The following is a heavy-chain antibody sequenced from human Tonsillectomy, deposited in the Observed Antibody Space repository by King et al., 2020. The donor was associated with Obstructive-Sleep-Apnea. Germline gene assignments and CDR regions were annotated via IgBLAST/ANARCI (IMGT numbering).Heavy chain of an antibody. CDR1: GYTFTTYF. CDR2: INPSASTT. J-gene: IGHJ4*02. CDR3: TRDKPGDNQEAFDS. D-gene: IGHD2-21*02. Sequence: VQLVESGAEVKKPGASVKVSCKASGYTFTTYFMHWVRQAPGQGLEWMGIINPSASTTRYAQKFQGRVTMTGDTSTSTVYMELSTLRSDDTAVYYCTRDKPGDNQEAFDSWGQGTLVTVSS. V-gene: IGHV1-46*03.